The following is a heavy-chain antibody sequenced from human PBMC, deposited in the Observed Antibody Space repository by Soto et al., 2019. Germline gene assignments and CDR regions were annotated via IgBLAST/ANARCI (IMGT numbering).Heavy chain of an antibody. Sequence: QVQLQESGPGLVKPSQTLSLTCTVSGGSINSGGYYWSWIRQHPGKGLEWIGYIYYTGDTSYNPSTTSRLTMSVDTSKNQFSLALSSVSAAGTAVYYCASVCWSGGWCYFDFWGQGTLVTVSS. CDR3: ASVCWSGGWCYFDF. V-gene: IGHV4-31*03. D-gene: IGHD6-19*01. CDR1: GGSINSGGYY. CDR2: IYYTGDT. J-gene: IGHJ4*02.